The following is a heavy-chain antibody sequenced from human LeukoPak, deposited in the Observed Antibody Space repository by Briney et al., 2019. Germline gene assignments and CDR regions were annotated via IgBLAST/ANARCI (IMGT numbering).Heavy chain of an antibody. CDR3: ATDSYGYLGRYYYYYGMDV. CDR1: GYTLTELS. J-gene: IGHJ6*02. Sequence: ASVKVSRKVSGYTLTELSMHWVRQAPGKGLEWMGGFDPEDGETIYAQKFQGRVTMTEDTSTDTAYMELSSLRSEDTAVYYCATDSYGYLGRYYYYYGMDVWGQGTTVTVSS. CDR2: FDPEDGET. V-gene: IGHV1-24*01. D-gene: IGHD5-18*01.